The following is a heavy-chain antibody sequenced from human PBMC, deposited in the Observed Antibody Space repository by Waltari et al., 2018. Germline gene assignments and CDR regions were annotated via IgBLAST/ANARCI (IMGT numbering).Heavy chain of an antibody. CDR1: GGSISSSNW. V-gene: IGHV4-4*02. Sequence: QVQLQESGPGLVKPSGTLSLTCAVSGGSISSSNWWSRVRQPPGKGREWIGEIYQSGSTNDNPSLKSRVTISVDKSKNQFSLKLSSVTAADTAVYYCARVPYYDILTGYYTGRYFDYWGQGTLVTVSS. J-gene: IGHJ4*02. CDR3: ARVPYYDILTGYYTGRYFDY. D-gene: IGHD3-9*01. CDR2: IYQSGST.